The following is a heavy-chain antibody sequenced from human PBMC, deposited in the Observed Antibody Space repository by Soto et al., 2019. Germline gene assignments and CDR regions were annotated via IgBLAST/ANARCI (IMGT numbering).Heavy chain of an antibody. CDR1: GFTFSSNG. D-gene: IGHD6-13*01. Sequence: GGSLRLSCTASGFTFSSNGMHWVRQAPGKGLEWVAVIWSDGSNKYYADSVKGRFTIFRDNSKSTLYLQMNGLRAEDTAVYYCARDGSNKPGFYYGMDVWGQGTTVTRLL. CDR3: ARDGSNKPGFYYGMDV. V-gene: IGHV3-33*01. CDR2: IWSDGSNK. J-gene: IGHJ6*02.